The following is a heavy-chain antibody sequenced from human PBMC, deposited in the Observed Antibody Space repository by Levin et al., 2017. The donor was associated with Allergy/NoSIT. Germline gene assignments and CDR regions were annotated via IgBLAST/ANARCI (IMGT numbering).Heavy chain of an antibody. CDR2: INHSGST. D-gene: IGHD5-12*01. CDR3: ARGSGYDYRHYYYGMDV. J-gene: IGHJ6*02. V-gene: IGHV4-34*01. Sequence: TSETLSLTCAVYGGSFSGYYWSWIRQPPGKGLEWIGEINHSGSTNYNPSLKSRVTISVDTSKNQFSLKLSSVTAADTAVYYCARGSGYDYRHYYYGMDVWGQGTTVTVSS. CDR1: GGSFSGYY.